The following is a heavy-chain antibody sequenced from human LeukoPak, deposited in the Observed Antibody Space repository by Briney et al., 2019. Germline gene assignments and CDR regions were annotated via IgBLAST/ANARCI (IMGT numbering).Heavy chain of an antibody. V-gene: IGHV3-48*03. D-gene: IGHD2-15*01. Sequence: GGSLRLSCAASGFTFSSYEMSWVRQAPGKGLEWVSYISSSGSTIYYADSVKGRFTISRDNAKNSLFLQMNSLRAEDTAVYYCARVLRYCSGGNCYSGGLGYMDVWGKGTTVTISS. CDR1: GFTFSSYE. CDR3: ARVLRYCSGGNCYSGGLGYMDV. J-gene: IGHJ6*03. CDR2: ISSSGSTI.